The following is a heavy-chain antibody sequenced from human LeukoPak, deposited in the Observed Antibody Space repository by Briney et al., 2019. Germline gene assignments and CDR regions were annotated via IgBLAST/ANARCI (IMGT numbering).Heavy chain of an antibody. J-gene: IGHJ3*02. CDR3: ARRWFGESIDAFDI. D-gene: IGHD3-10*01. Sequence: GASVKVSCKASGYTFTGYYMHWVRQAPGQGLEWMGWINPNSGGTNYAQKFQGLVTMTRDTSISTAYMELSRLRSDDTAVYYCARRWFGESIDAFDIWGQGTMVTVSS. CDR1: GYTFTGYY. CDR2: INPNSGGT. V-gene: IGHV1-2*04.